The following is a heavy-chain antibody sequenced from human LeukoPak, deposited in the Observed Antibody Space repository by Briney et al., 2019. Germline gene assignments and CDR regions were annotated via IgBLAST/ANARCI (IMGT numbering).Heavy chain of an antibody. CDR3: ARRRGVFPGYYYMDV. V-gene: IGHV4-59*01. J-gene: IGHJ6*03. CDR1: AGSISNYY. D-gene: IGHD3-10*01. CDR2: IYYSGSN. Sequence: SETLSLTCTVSAGSISNYYRNWIRQPPGKGLEWVGYIYYSGSNTCNPSLKSRVTISVDTAKNQFSLKLSSVSAADTAVYYYARRRGVFPGYYYMDVWGKGTTVTVSS.